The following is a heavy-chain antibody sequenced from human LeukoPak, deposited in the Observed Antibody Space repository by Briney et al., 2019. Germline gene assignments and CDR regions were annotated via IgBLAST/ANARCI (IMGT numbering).Heavy chain of an antibody. CDR2: ISGGEGNT. J-gene: IGHJ4*02. Sequence: QPGGSLRLSCAASGFTFSTYAMSWVRQAPGKGLEWVSAISGGEGNTYYRDSVKGRFIISRDNSKNTLHLQMNSLRAEDTAVYYCARDQYSYAHAAHWGQGTLVTVSS. V-gene: IGHV3-23*01. CDR3: ARDQYSYAHAAH. D-gene: IGHD5-18*01. CDR1: GFTFSTYA.